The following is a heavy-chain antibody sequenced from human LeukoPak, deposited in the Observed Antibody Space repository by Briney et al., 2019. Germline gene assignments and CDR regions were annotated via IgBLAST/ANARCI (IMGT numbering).Heavy chain of an antibody. D-gene: IGHD4-11*01. CDR3: AKGLEGLQPKDGMDV. V-gene: IGHV3-23*01. CDR1: GFTFSSYA. CDR2: ISGSGGST. Sequence: GASLRLSCAASGFTFSSYAMSWVRQAPGKGREWVSAISGSGGSTYYADSVKGRFTISRDNSKNTLYLQMNSLRAEDTAVYYCAKGLEGLQPKDGMDVWGQGTTVTVSS. J-gene: IGHJ6*02.